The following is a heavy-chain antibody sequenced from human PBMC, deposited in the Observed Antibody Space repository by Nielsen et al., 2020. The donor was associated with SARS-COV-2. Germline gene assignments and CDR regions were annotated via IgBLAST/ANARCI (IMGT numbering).Heavy chain of an antibody. V-gene: IGHV4-4*02. CDR3: ARGGIGYYGAPIHNYYMDA. CDR1: GGSISSTNW. Sequence: SETLSLTCTVSGGSISSTNWWSWVRRPPGKGLEWIGEIHHSGSINYNPSLKSRLTISVDKSKSQISLEVTSVTAADTALYYCARGGIGYYGAPIHNYYMDAWGKGTAVTVSS. D-gene: IGHD3-3*01. J-gene: IGHJ6*03. CDR2: IHHSGSI.